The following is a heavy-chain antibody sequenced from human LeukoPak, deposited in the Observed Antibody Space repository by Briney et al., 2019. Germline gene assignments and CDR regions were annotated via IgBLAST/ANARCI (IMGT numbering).Heavy chain of an antibody. D-gene: IGHD3-22*01. CDR1: GFSFTNSA. CDR2: IVVGSGNT. Sequence: ASVKVSCKASGFSFTNSAVQWVRQARGQRLEWIGWIVVGSGNTNYAQKFQERVTITRDRSTSTAYLELSSLRSDDTAVYYCARRLNYYGMDVWGQGTTVTVSS. CDR3: ARRLNYYGMDV. V-gene: IGHV1-58*01. J-gene: IGHJ6*02.